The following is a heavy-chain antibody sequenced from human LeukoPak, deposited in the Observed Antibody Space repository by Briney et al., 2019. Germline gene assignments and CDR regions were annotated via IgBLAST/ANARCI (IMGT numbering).Heavy chain of an antibody. CDR3: ARRGYCSGNSCYLFDY. V-gene: IGHV4-59*08. Sequence: SSETLSLTCTVSGGSISNYYWSWIRQPPGKGLEYIGHIYYDGSTNYSPSLKSRLTISVDTSKNQFSLKLTSVTAADTAVYYCARRGYCSGNSCYLFDYWGQGTLVTVSS. D-gene: IGHD2-15*01. CDR2: IYYDGST. CDR1: GGSISNYY. J-gene: IGHJ4*02.